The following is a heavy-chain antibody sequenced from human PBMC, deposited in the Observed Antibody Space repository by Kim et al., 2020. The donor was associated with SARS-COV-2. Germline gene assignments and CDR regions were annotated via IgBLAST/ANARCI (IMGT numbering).Heavy chain of an antibody. V-gene: IGHV4-4*02. CDR1: GGSISSSNW. J-gene: IGHJ4*02. D-gene: IGHD3-3*01. CDR2: IYHSGST. Sequence: SETLSLTCAVSGGSISSSNWWRWVRQPPGKGLELIGVIYHSGSTNYNPSLKSRITISVDKSKNQFSLQLSSVTAADTAVYYCARVGYYDFWSGYFYVDYWGQGTLVTVSS. CDR3: ARVGYYDFWSGYFYVDY.